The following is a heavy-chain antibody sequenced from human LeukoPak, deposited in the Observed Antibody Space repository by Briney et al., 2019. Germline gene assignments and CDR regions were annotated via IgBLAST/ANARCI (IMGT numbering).Heavy chain of an antibody. CDR3: ASWGAGGNF. CDR1: GFTLCTYW. V-gene: IGHV3-7*01. J-gene: IGHJ4*02. CDR2: INPDGSGK. D-gene: IGHD3-16*01. Sequence: GGSLRLSCEASGFTLCTYWMNWGGQVPRGGLDWVDSINPDGSGKRYVDSVKGRFTIARDNADNSLSLQMNSLRAEDTAVYYCASWGAGGNFWGQGTLVTVSS.